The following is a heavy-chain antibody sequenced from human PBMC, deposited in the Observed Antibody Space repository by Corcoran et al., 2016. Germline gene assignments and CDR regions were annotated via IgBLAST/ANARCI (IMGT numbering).Heavy chain of an antibody. J-gene: IGHJ4*02. D-gene: IGHD3-3*02. Sequence: QVQLQQWGAGLLKPSETLSLTCAVYGGSFSGYYWSWIRQPPGKGLEWSGEIKHSGSPNYNPSLKSRVTISVDTSKNQFSRKLSSVTAADTAVYYCASRPPEAGTWHLFRWGQGTLVTVSS. CDR2: IKHSGSP. CDR3: ASRPPEAGTWHLFR. CDR1: GGSFSGYY. V-gene: IGHV4-34*01.